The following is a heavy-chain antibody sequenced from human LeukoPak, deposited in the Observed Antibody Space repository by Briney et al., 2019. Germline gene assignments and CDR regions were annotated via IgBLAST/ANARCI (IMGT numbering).Heavy chain of an antibody. CDR1: GGSISSGSYY. V-gene: IGHV4-61*02. CDR3: ARDYYDSSGLNWFDP. Sequence: SQTLSLTCTVSGGSISSGSYYWSWIRQPAGKGLEWIGRIYTSGSTNYNPSLKSRVTISVDTSENQFSLKLSSVTAADTAVYYCARDYYDSSGLNWFDPWGQGTLVTVSS. D-gene: IGHD3-22*01. J-gene: IGHJ5*02. CDR2: IYTSGST.